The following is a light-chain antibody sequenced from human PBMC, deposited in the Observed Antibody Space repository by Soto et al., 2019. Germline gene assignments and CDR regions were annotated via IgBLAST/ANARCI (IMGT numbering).Light chain of an antibody. Sequence: DIQMTQSPSTLSASVGDRVAITCRASQSIGKWLAWYEHKPGKVPKLLIHEASDLQKGVPSRFSGSGSGTEFILTISSLQPDDFATYYCQQYTIYPFTLVPGTTVAVK. CDR2: EAS. V-gene: IGKV1-5*03. J-gene: IGKJ3*01. CDR3: QQYTIYPFT. CDR1: QSIGKW.